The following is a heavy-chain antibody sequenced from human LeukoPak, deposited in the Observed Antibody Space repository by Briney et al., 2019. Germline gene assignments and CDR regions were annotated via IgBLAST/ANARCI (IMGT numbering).Heavy chain of an antibody. D-gene: IGHD2-15*01. V-gene: IGHV1-18*01. Sequence: ASVKVSCKASGYTFTSYSXSWXRQAPGQGXXXXXXXXAYNGNTIYAQKVKGRVTMTTDSSTSTAYMELRSLKSDDTAVYYCARASYCSGGSCYSDYWGQGTLVTVSS. CDR1: GYTFTSYS. CDR2: XXAYNGNT. CDR3: ARASYCSGGSCYSDY. J-gene: IGHJ4*02.